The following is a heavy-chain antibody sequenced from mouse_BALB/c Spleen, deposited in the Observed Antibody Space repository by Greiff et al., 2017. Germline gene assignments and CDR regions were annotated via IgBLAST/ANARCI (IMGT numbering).Heavy chain of an antibody. CDR1: GYTFTDYA. V-gene: IGHV1S137*01. D-gene: IGHD1-1*01. J-gene: IGHJ3*01. Sequence: QVQLQQSGAELVRPGVSVKISCKGSGYTFTDYAMHWVKQSHAKSLEWIGVISTYYGDASYNQKFKGKATMTVDKSSSTAYMELARLTSEDSAIYYCAREGSYYGWFAYWGQGTLVTVSA. CDR2: ISTYYGDA. CDR3: AREGSYYGWFAY.